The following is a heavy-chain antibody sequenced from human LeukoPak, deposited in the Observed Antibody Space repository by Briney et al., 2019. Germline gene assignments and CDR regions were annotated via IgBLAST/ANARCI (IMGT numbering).Heavy chain of an antibody. D-gene: IGHD3-10*01. Sequence: SETLSLTCTVSGGSISSYYWSWIRQPAGKGLEWIGRIYTSGSTNYNPALKSRVTMSVDKSKNQFSLKLSSVTAADTAVYYCAREKHESKIGSGYYYYMDVWGKGTTVTVSS. CDR2: IYTSGST. CDR1: GGSISSYY. J-gene: IGHJ6*03. CDR3: AREKHESKIGSGYYYYMDV. V-gene: IGHV4-4*07.